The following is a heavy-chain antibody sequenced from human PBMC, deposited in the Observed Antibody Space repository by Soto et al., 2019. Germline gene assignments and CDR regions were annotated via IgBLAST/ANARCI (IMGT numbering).Heavy chain of an antibody. J-gene: IGHJ4*02. CDR3: ARTLYGDNVDY. CDR1: GYTFSTSG. V-gene: IGHV1-18*01. Sequence: ASVKVSCKSSGYTFSTSGISWVRQAPGQGLEWMGWISTYNGDANYAQRFQGRVTMTTDTSTSTTFMELRSLRSEDTAVYYCARTLYGDNVDYWGQGTLVTVSS. CDR2: ISTYNGDA. D-gene: IGHD4-17*01.